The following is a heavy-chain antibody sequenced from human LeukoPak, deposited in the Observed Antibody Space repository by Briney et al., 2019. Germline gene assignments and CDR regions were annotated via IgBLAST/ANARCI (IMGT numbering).Heavy chain of an antibody. V-gene: IGHV1-3*01. D-gene: IGHD4-23*01. CDR3: AKAHSTVVRGVGY. J-gene: IGHJ4*02. CDR1: GYTFTSYA. CDR2: INAGNGNT. Sequence: ASVKVSCKASGYTFTSYAMHWVRQAPGQRLEWMGWINAGNGNTKYSQKFQGRVTITRDTSASTAYMELSSLRSEDTAVYYCAKAHSTVVRGVGYWGQGTLVTVSS.